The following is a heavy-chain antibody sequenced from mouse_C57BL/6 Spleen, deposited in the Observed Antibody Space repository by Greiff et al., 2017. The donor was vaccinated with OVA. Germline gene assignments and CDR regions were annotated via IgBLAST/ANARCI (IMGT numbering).Heavy chain of an antibody. CDR1: GYTFTSYW. Sequence: QVQLQQPGAELVKPGASVKMSCKASGYTFTSYWITWVKQRPGQGLEWIGDIYPGSGSTNYNEKFRSKATLTVDTSSSTAYMQLSSLTSEDSAVYYCARNDYWYFDVWGTGTTVTVSS. CDR3: ARNDYWYFDV. CDR2: IYPGSGST. D-gene: IGHD2-3*01. V-gene: IGHV1-55*01. J-gene: IGHJ1*03.